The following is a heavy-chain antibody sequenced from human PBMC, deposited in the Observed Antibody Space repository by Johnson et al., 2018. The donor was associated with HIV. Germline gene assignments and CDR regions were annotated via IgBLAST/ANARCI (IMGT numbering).Heavy chain of an antibody. Sequence: QVQLVESGGGLVQPGGSLRLSCAASGFTFSSYGMHWVRQAPGKGLEWVAFIRYDGSNKYYADSVKGRFTISRDNSKNTLYLQMNSLRADDTAVYHCVRGGSDVFDRWGRGTMVTVSS. CDR3: VRGGSDVFDR. J-gene: IGHJ3*02. V-gene: IGHV3-30*02. D-gene: IGHD3-16*01. CDR1: GFTFSSYG. CDR2: IRYDGSNK.